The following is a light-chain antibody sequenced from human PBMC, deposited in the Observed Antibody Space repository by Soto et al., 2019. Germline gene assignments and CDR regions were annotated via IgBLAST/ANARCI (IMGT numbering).Light chain of an antibody. V-gene: IGKV3-15*01. J-gene: IGKJ1*01. CDR3: QYDDNSSA. CDR1: QSVSSP. Sequence: EIVMTQSPATLSVSPGERATLSCRASQSVSSPLAWYQQKPGQAPRLLIYGASTMATGIPARFRCSESGTEYMPTLSSLQSEDFAVYCCQYDDNSSAFGQGTKVEIK. CDR2: GAS.